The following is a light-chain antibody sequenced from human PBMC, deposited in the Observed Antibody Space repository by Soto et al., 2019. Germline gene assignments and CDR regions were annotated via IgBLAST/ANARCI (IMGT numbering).Light chain of an antibody. CDR2: GAS. J-gene: IGKJ1*01. CDR3: QQYDKWPRT. CDR1: QSVGSD. Sequence: EKVVTQYLGTLSVSRMARPTVXGMASQSVGSDLVWYRRKPGQAPRLLIYGASNRATGVPDRFSGSGSGTVFTLTISSLQSDDFAVYYCQQYDKWPRTFGQGTKVDIK. V-gene: IGKV3-15*01.